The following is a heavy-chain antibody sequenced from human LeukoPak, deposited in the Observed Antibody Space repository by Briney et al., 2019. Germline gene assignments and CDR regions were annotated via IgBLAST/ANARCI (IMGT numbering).Heavy chain of an antibody. CDR3: ARVTGYMIEDYFDY. CDR1: GVSISSYY. J-gene: IGHJ4*02. V-gene: IGHV4-59*01. D-gene: IGHD3-22*01. CDR2: IFHRGST. Sequence: SETLSLTCTVSGVSISSYYWSWIRQPPGKGPEWIGYIFHRGSTNYNPSLKSRVTISVDTSKNQFSLKLRSVTAADTAVYYCARVTGYMIEDYFDYWGQGTLVTVSS.